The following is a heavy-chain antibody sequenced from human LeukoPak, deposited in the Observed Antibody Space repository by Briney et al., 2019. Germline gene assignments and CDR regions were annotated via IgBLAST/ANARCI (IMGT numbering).Heavy chain of an antibody. V-gene: IGHV4-39*01. Sequence: PSETLSLTCTVSGGSISSSSYYWGWIRQPPGKGLEWIGSIYYSGSTYYNPYRKSRFTICVDTYKNQFSLKLSSVTAADTAVYYCAGSGDYGDDADYWGQGTLVTVSS. D-gene: IGHD4-17*01. CDR1: GGSISSSSYY. CDR2: IYYSGST. J-gene: IGHJ4*02. CDR3: AGSGDYGDDADY.